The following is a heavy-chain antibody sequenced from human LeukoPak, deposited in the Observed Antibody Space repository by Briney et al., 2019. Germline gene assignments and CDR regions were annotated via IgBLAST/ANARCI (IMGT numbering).Heavy chain of an antibody. D-gene: IGHD5/OR15-5a*01. Sequence: KPGESLKISWKGSGYSSTSYWIAWVRQMPGKGLEWMGIIFPADSDTRYSPSFQGQVTISADKSISTAYLQWSSLKASDTAMYYCARRVSLNGMDVWGQGTTVTVSS. V-gene: IGHV5-51*01. CDR3: ARRVSLNGMDV. CDR2: IFPADSDT. CDR1: GYSSTSYW. J-gene: IGHJ6*02.